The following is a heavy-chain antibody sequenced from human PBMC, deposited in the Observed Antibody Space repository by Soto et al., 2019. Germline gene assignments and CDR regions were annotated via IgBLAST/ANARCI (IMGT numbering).Heavy chain of an antibody. D-gene: IGHD3-16*01. CDR1: GGSINKSGYY. J-gene: IGHJ5*02. V-gene: IGHV4-31*03. Sequence: QVQLQESGPGLVKPSQTLSLTCTVSGGSINKSGYYWSWIRQHPGKGLEWIGYIYYSGSTYYNPYHKSRVSISVDASKNQFYLKMSSVTAADTVVYYCARDWGRFDPWGQGTLVTVSS. CDR3: ARDWGRFDP. CDR2: IYYSGST.